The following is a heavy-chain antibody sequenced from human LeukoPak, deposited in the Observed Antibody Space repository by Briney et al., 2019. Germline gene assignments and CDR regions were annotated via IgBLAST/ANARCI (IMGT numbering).Heavy chain of an antibody. CDR1: GFTFSSYS. Sequence: PGGSLRLSCAASGFTFSSYSMSWVRQAPGKGLEWVSAFSGNGGSTYYADSVKGRFTISRDNSKNTLYLQMNSLRAEDTAVYYCASAAVPAAMGHRVRVDYWGQGTLVTVSS. CDR2: FSGNGGST. J-gene: IGHJ4*02. V-gene: IGHV3-23*01. CDR3: ASAAVPAAMGHRVRVDY. D-gene: IGHD2-2*01.